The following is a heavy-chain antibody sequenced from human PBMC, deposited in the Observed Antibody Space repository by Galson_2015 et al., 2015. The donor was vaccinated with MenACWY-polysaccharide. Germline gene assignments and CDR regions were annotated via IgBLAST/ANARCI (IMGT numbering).Heavy chain of an antibody. Sequence: SVKVSCKASGYTFTSYGISWVRQAPGQGLEWMGWISAYNGNTNYAQKLQGRVTMTTDTSTSTAYMELRSLRSDDTAVYYCARGVRFLEWSRTDYWYFELWGRGTLVTVSS. CDR2: ISAYNGNT. CDR1: GYTFTSYG. V-gene: IGHV1-18*01. J-gene: IGHJ2*01. CDR3: ARGVRFLEWSRTDYWYFEL. D-gene: IGHD3-3*01.